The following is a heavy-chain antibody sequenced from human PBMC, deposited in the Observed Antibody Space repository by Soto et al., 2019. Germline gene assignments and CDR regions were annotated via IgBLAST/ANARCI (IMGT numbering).Heavy chain of an antibody. Sequence: VGSLRLSCAASGFTFSSYGMHWVRQAPGKGLEWVAVISYDGSNKYYADSVKGRFTISRDNSKNTLYLQMNSLRAEDTAVYYCAKDGGYSYVLDYWGQGTLVTVSS. V-gene: IGHV3-30*18. J-gene: IGHJ4*02. D-gene: IGHD5-18*01. CDR3: AKDGGYSYVLDY. CDR2: ISYDGSNK. CDR1: GFTFSSYG.